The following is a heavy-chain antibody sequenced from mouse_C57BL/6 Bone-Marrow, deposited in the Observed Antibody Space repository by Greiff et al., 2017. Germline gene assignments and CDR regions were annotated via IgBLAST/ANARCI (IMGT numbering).Heavy chain of an antibody. CDR2: FHPYNDDT. Sequence: VKLMESGAELVKPGASVKMSCKASGYTFTTYPIEWMKQNHGKSLEWIGNFHPYNDDTKYNEKFKGKATLTVEKSSSTVYLELSRLTSDDSAVYDCARGGGGGYAMDYWGQGTSVTVSS. CDR3: ARGGGGGYAMDY. CDR1: GYTFTTYP. J-gene: IGHJ4*01. D-gene: IGHD1-1*02. V-gene: IGHV1-47*01.